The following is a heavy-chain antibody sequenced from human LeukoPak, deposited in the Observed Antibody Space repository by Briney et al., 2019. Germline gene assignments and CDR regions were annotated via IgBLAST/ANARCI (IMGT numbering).Heavy chain of an antibody. D-gene: IGHD4-11*01. CDR2: IGAGGTFT. CDR1: GFPFRSYA. CDR3: AKDLDYTTYGYYFDY. Sequence: GGAPRLSRAAPGFPFRSYAMKSGRQAPGEGVGWGSGIGAGGTFTYYADSVKGRFTISRDNSRNTLYLQMNSLRADDTAVYYCAKDLDYTTYGYYFDYWGQGTLVTVSS. V-gene: IGHV3-23*01. J-gene: IGHJ4*02.